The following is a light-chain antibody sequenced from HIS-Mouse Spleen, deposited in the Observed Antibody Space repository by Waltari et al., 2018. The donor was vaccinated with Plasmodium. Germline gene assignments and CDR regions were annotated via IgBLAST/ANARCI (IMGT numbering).Light chain of an antibody. CDR1: HSVSSSY. V-gene: IGKV3-20*01. Sequence: EIVLTQYPPTLPFSPVESATLPCSASHSVSSSYLAWYQQKPGQAPRLLIYSASSRATGIPDRFSGSGSGTDFTLTISSLQPDDFATYYCQQYNSYSYTFGQGTKLEIK. CDR2: SAS. CDR3: QQYNSYSYT. J-gene: IGKJ2*01.